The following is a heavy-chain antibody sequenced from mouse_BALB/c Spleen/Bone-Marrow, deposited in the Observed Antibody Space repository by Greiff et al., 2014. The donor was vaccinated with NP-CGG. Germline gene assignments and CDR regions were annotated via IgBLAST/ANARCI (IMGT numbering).Heavy chain of an antibody. V-gene: IGHV5-9-2*01. CDR3: ARHAYYDQSEVSFVY. CDR2: ISGGGSYT. J-gene: IGHJ3*01. D-gene: IGHD2-4*01. CDR1: GFTFSNYG. Sequence: VQLKESGGGLVKSGGSLKLSCAASGFTFSNYGMSWVRQTPEKRLEWVATISGGGSYTFYSDSVKGRFTISRGNAKNNLYLKLSSLRSDDTALYYCARHAYYDQSEVSFVYWGQGTLVTVSA.